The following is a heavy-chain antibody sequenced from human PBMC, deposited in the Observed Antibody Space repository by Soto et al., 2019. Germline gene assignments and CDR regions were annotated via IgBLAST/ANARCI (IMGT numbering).Heavy chain of an antibody. D-gene: IGHD4-4*01. V-gene: IGHV3-7*03. Sequence: GSLRLSCEASGFTFSGYWMSWVRQAPGKGLEWVADIKHDGSVQYYVDSVKGRLTISRDNAKKQLYLQMNGLRAEDTALYYCARAPYSNAWYRFDLWGQGTLVTVS. CDR2: IKHDGSVQ. CDR1: GFTFSGYW. CDR3: ARAPYSNAWYRFDL. J-gene: IGHJ4*02.